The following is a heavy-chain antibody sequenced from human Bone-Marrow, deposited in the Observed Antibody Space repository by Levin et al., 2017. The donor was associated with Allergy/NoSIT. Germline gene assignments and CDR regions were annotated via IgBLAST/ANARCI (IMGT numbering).Heavy chain of an antibody. D-gene: IGHD2-21*02. CDR2: ISSSDDST. J-gene: IGHJ5*02. CDR3: AKGSVVTAPSGS. Sequence: ASVKVSCAASGFSLSSSVMTWVRQAPGKGLEWVSSISSSDDSTYYADSVKGRFTISRDNSRNTLYLQMNSLRAEDTALYYCAKGSVVTAPSGSWGQGTLVTVSS. CDR1: GFSLSSSV. V-gene: IGHV3-23*01.